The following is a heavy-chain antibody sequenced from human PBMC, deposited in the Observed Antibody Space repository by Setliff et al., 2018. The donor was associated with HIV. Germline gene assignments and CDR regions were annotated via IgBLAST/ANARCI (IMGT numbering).Heavy chain of an antibody. V-gene: IGHV1-18*01. CDR1: GYSFARYG. CDR3: ARVPYKSAWFSGGHNPFDV. Sequence: GASVKVSCKASGYSFARYGLGWVRQAPGQGLEWMGWISGFNGNTKYAQSFQDRVAMTTETATSTAYMEMRSLRSDDTAVYFCARVPYKSAWFSGGHNPFDVWGQGTMVTVSS. J-gene: IGHJ3*01. CDR2: ISGFNGNT. D-gene: IGHD6-19*01.